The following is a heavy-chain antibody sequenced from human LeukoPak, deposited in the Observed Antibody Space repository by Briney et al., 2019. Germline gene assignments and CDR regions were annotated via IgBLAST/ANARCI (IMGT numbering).Heavy chain of an antibody. D-gene: IGHD3-3*01. CDR1: GYTFTGYY. CDR3: SRGPYFDFWSGSDYYYYMDV. J-gene: IGHJ6*03. Sequence: ASVKVSCKASGYTFTGYYMHWVRQAPGQGLEWMGWINPTSGGTNYAQKFQGRVTMTRDTSISTAYMELSRLRSDDTAVYYCSRGPYFDFWSGSDYYYYMDVWGKGTTVIVSS. V-gene: IGHV1-2*02. CDR2: INPTSGGT.